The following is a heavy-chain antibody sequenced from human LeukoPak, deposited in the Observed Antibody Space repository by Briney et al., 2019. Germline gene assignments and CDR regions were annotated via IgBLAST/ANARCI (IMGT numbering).Heavy chain of an antibody. V-gene: IGHV3-9*01. CDR2: ISWNSGSI. J-gene: IGHJ3*02. CDR1: GFTFDDYA. Sequence: PGRSLRLSCAASGFTFDDYAMHWVRQAPGKGLEWVSGISWNSGSIGYADSVKGRFTISRDNAKNSLYLQMNSLRAEDTALYYCAKSETAWGVIMADAFDIWGQGTMVTVSS. D-gene: IGHD3-10*01. CDR3: AKSETAWGVIMADAFDI.